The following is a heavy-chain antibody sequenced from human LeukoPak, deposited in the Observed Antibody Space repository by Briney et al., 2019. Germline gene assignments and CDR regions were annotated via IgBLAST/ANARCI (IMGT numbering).Heavy chain of an antibody. Sequence: APVKASCTASGYTFTGYYMHSVRQAPGQRPEWMGWINPNRGCTNYAKKCHGRVTMTSDTSISIAYMGLSRLRSDDKAVYYCARDLLVYCSGSSCYPSFDYWGQGTLVTVSS. D-gene: IGHD2-15*01. V-gene: IGHV1-2*02. CDR1: GYTFTGYY. CDR3: ARDLLVYCSGSSCYPSFDY. CDR2: INPNRGCT. J-gene: IGHJ4*01.